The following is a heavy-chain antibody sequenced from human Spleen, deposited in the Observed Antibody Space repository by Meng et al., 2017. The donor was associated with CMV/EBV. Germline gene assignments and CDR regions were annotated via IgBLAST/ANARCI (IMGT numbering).Heavy chain of an antibody. CDR1: GFTFHNYW. Sequence: GESLKISCAASGFTFHNYWMHWVRQAPGKGLVWVSRIDQYGDTMNYADSVKGRFTISRDNAKNTLYLQMSSLRAEDTAVYYCARAVQTSGDIYLDSWGQGTLVTVSS. CDR3: ARAVQTSGDIYLDS. J-gene: IGHJ4*02. D-gene: IGHD3-10*01. CDR2: IDQYGDTM. V-gene: IGHV3-74*01.